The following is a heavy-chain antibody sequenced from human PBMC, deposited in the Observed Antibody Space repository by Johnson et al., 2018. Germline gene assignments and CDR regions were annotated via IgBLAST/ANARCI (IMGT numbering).Heavy chain of an antibody. CDR3: AKDQELIHYYYYGMDV. V-gene: IGHV3-30*18. J-gene: IGHJ6*02. Sequence: QVQLVQSGGGVVQXGRSLRLXCAASGFTFSRYGMHWVRQAPGKGPEWVAVISHDGSNKYYADSVKGRFTISRDNSKNTLYLQMNSLRAEDTAVYYCAKDQELIHYYYYGMDVWGQGTTVTVSS. CDR2: ISHDGSNK. D-gene: IGHD1-7*01. CDR1: GFTFSRYG.